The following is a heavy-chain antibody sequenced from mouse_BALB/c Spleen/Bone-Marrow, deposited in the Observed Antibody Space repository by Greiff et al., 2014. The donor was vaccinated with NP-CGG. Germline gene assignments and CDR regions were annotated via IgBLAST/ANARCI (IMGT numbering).Heavy chain of an antibody. V-gene: IGHV1-22*01. CDR2: INPNDGGT. D-gene: IGHD4-1*01. CDR3: ARPGRLGRDWYFDI. Sequence: VQLKHSGPELVKPGASVKISCKTSGYSFTEYTMHWVKQRHGKSLEWIGRINPNDGGTSYNQKFKGKATLTVDKSSSTAYMELRSLTSEDSAVYYCARPGRLGRDWYFDIWGAGTTVTVSS. J-gene: IGHJ1*01. CDR1: GYSFTEYT.